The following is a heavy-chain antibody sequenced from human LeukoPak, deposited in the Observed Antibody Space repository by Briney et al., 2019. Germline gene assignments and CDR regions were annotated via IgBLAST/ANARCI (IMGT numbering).Heavy chain of an antibody. D-gene: IGHD3-10*02. CDR1: GFTFSKYG. V-gene: IGHV3-21*01. CDR2: ISSSSSYI. J-gene: IGHJ6*04. Sequence: GGSLRLSCAASGFTFSKYGMHWVRQAPGEGLEWVSSISSSSSYIYYADSVKGRFTISRDNAKNSLYLQMNSLRAEDTAVYYCAELGITMIGGVWGKGTTVTISS. CDR3: AELGITMIGGV.